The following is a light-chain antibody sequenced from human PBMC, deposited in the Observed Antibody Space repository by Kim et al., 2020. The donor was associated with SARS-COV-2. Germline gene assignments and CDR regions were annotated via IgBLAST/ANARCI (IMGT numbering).Light chain of an antibody. J-gene: IGLJ1*01. CDR2: QDS. V-gene: IGLV3-1*01. CDR1: KLGDKY. CDR3: QAWDSSTAAFV. Sequence: PGQTASITCSGDKLGDKYACWYQQKPGQSPVLVIYQDSKRPSGIPERFSGSNSGNTATLTISGTQAMDEADYYCQAWDSSTAAFVFGTGTKVTVL.